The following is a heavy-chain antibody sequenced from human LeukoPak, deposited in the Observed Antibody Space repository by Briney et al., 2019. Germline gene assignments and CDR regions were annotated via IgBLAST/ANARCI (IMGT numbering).Heavy chain of an antibody. Sequence: EESLKISCKGSGYGFTSYWIGWVRQMPGKGLEWMGIIYPGDSDTRYSPSFQGQVTISADKSISTAYLQWSSLKASDTAMYYCASAAGYSSGWYVYWGQGTLVTVSS. CDR3: ASAAGYSSGWYVY. J-gene: IGHJ4*02. D-gene: IGHD6-19*01. V-gene: IGHV5-51*01. CDR2: IYPGDSDT. CDR1: GYGFTSYW.